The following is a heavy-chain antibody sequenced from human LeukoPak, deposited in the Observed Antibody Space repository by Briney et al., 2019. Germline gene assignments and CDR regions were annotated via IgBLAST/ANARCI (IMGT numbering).Heavy chain of an antibody. CDR1: GGSISRSTYY. CDR2: IYYSGST. Sequence: SETLSLMCTVSGGSISRSTYYWDWIRQPPGKGLEWIGSIYYSGSTYYNPSLKSRVTISVDTSKDQFSLNLSSVTAADTAVYYCARPDVWGKGTTVTVSS. J-gene: IGHJ6*04. CDR3: ARPDV. V-gene: IGHV4-39*01.